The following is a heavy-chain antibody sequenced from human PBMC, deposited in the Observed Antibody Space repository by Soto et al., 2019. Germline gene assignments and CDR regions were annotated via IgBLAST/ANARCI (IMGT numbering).Heavy chain of an antibody. CDR1: GFTFSSYG. Sequence: PGGSLRLSCAASGFTFSSYGMHWVRQAPGKGLEWVAVISYDGSNKYYVDSVKGRFTISRDNSKNTLYLQMNSLRAEDTAVYYCAKLTYYYDSREPKSFDYWGQGTLVTVSS. D-gene: IGHD3-22*01. CDR3: AKLTYYYDSREPKSFDY. V-gene: IGHV3-30*18. CDR2: ISYDGSNK. J-gene: IGHJ4*02.